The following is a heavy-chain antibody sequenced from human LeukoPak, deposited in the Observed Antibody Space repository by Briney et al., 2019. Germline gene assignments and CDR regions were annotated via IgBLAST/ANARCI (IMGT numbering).Heavy chain of an antibody. CDR2: IYSGGST. J-gene: IGHJ3*02. D-gene: IGHD3-10*01. Sequence: PGGSLRLSCAASGFTVSSNYMSWVRQAPGKGLEWVSVIYSGGSTYYADSVKGRFTISRDNSKNTLYLQMNSLRAEDTAVYYCAKAPVGRGDAFDIWGQGTMVTVSS. V-gene: IGHV3-53*05. CDR3: AKAPVGRGDAFDI. CDR1: GFTVSSNY.